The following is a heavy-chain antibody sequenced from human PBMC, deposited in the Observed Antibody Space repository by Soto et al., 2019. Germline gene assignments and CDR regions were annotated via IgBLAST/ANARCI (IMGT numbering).Heavy chain of an antibody. CDR1: GGTFSSYA. CDR3: ARLGYCSGGSCSNWFDP. J-gene: IGHJ5*02. Sequence: GSSVEVACKASGGTFSSYAIISVRPAPVQALEWMGGIIPIFGTANYAQKFQGRVTITADESTSTAYMELSSLRSEDTAVYYCARLGYCSGGSCSNWFDPWGQGTLVTVSS. D-gene: IGHD2-15*01. V-gene: IGHV1-69*13. CDR2: IIPIFGTA.